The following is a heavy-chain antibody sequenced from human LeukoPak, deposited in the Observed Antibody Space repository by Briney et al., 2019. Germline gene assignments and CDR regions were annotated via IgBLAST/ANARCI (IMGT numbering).Heavy chain of an antibody. CDR1: GGSISSSSYY. V-gene: IGHV4-39*01. CDR2: IYYSGST. J-gene: IGHJ3*02. D-gene: IGHD6-19*01. CDR3: ASSNSSGWTRGAFDI. Sequence: SETLSLTCTVSGGSISSSSYYWGWIRQPPGKGLEWIGSIYYSGSTYYNPSLKSRVTISVDTSKNQFSLKLSSVTAADTAVYYCASSNSSGWTRGAFDIWGQGTMVTVSS.